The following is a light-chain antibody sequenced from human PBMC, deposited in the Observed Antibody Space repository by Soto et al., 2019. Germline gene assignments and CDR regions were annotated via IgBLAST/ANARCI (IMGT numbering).Light chain of an antibody. V-gene: IGLV2-14*01. CDR3: SSYTSSSTLRV. CDR2: DVS. CDR1: SSDVGGYNY. J-gene: IGLJ3*02. Sequence: QSALTQPASVSGSPGQSITISCTGTSSDVGGYNYVSWYQQHPGKAPKLMIYDVSNRPSEVSNRFSGSKSGNTASLTISGLQPEDEADYYCSSYTSSSTLRVFGGGTKLTVL.